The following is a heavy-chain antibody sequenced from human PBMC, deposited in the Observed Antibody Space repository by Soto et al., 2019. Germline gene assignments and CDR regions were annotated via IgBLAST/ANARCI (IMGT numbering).Heavy chain of an antibody. CDR3: ARDMQGYSSSSLTGVYYYYYMDV. V-gene: IGHV3-21*01. CDR2: ISSSSSYI. Sequence: GGSLRLSCAASGFTFSSYSMNWVRQAPGKGLEWVSSISSSSSYIYYADSVKGRFTISRDNAKNSLYLQMNSLRAEDTAVYYCARDMQGYSSSSLTGVYYYYYMDVWGKGTTVTVSS. CDR1: GFTFSSYS. J-gene: IGHJ6*03. D-gene: IGHD6-6*01.